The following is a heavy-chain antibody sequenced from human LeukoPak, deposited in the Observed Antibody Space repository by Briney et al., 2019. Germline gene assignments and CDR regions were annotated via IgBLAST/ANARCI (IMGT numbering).Heavy chain of an antibody. CDR1: GGSLSGYY. J-gene: IGHJ3*02. CDR2: INHSGST. D-gene: IGHD3-16*02. V-gene: IGHV4-34*01. CDR3: ARSNYVWGSYRPRQSDAFDI. Sequence: SETLSLTCAVYGGSLSGYYWSWIRQPPGKGLEWIGEINHSGSTNYNPSLKSRVTMSVDTSKNQFSLKLSSVTAEDTAVYYCARSNYVWGSYRPRQSDAFDIWGQGTMVTVSS.